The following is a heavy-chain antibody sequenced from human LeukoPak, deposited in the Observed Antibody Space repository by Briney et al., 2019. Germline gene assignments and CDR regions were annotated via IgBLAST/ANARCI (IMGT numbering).Heavy chain of an antibody. V-gene: IGHV3-9*01. J-gene: IGHJ5*02. CDR2: ISWNSGSI. Sequence: GRSLRLSCAASGFTFDDYAMHWVRQAPGKGLEWVSGISWNSGSIGYADSVKGQFTISRDNAKNSLYLQMNSLRAEDTALYYCAKDAFQRFLEWFQFDPWGQGTLVTVSP. CDR3: AKDAFQRFLEWFQFDP. CDR1: GFTFDDYA. D-gene: IGHD3-3*01.